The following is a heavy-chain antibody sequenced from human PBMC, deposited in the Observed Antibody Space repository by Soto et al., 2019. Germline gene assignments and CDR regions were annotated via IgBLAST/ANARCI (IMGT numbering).Heavy chain of an antibody. J-gene: IGHJ6*02. D-gene: IGHD6-13*01. CDR1: GGSISSGGYY. V-gene: IGHV4-31*03. Sequence: SETLSLTCTVSGGSISSGGYYWSWIRQHPGKGLEWIGYIYYSGSTYYNPSLKSRVTISVDTSKNQFSLKLSSVTAADTAVYYCARSPTGYSSSGLWNYYGMDVWGPGTTVTVSS. CDR2: IYYSGST. CDR3: ARSPTGYSSSGLWNYYGMDV.